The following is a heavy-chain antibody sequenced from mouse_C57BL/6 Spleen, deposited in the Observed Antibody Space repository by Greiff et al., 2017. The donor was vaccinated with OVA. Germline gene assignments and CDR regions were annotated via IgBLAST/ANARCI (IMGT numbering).Heavy chain of an antibody. CDR3: TRRNYGRGYFDV. J-gene: IGHJ1*03. V-gene: IGHV1-15*01. Sequence: VQLQQSGAELVRPGASVTLSCKASGYTFTDYEMHWVKQTPVHGLEWIGAIDPETGGTAYNQKFKGKAILTADKSSSTAYMELRSLTSEDSAVYYCTRRNYGRGYFDVWGTGTTVTVSS. CDR2: IDPETGGT. D-gene: IGHD1-1*01. CDR1: GYTFTDYE.